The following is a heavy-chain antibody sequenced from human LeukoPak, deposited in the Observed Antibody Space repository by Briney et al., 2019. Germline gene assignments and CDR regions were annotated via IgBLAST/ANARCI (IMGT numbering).Heavy chain of an antibody. Sequence: GGSLRLSCAVSGFTFNNYGMSWVRQAPGKGLEWVSTISASGDGTYYADSVKGRFTISRDNANNSLYLQMNSLRAEDTTVYYCARGDSGGMDYWGQGTLVTVSS. J-gene: IGHJ4*02. V-gene: IGHV3-21*01. CDR2: ISASGDGT. CDR1: GFTFNNYG. D-gene: IGHD3-16*01. CDR3: ARGDSGGMDY.